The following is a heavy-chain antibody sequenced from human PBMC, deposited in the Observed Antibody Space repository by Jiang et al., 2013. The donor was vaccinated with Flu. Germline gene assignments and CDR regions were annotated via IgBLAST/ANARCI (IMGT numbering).Heavy chain of an antibody. V-gene: IGHV1-69*02. CDR3: ARGVGGYSYGYILY. J-gene: IGHJ4*02. Sequence: GAEVKKPGSSVKVSCKVSGGTFNTYTFTWVRQAPGHGLEWMVRISPFLDVTTYAHNFQDRVTITADKSTSTVNMELTGLRSEDTAVYYCARGVGGYSYGYILYWGRGTLVTVSS. CDR2: ISPFLDVT. D-gene: IGHD5-18*01. CDR1: GGTFNTYT.